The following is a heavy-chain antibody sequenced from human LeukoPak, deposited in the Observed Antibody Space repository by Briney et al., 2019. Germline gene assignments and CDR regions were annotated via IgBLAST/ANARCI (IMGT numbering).Heavy chain of an antibody. CDR1: GYSFSSDW. CDR2: IYPGDSDT. J-gene: IGHJ4*02. D-gene: IGHD2-21*01. V-gene: IGHV5-51*01. Sequence: GESLKISCKTSGYSFSSDWIGWVRQTPEKGLEWMGIIYPGDSDTRYSPSFQGQVTISADKSISTAYLQWSGLKASDTAMYYCARLCVPCGSYFDYWGQGTLVTVSS. CDR3: ARLCVPCGSYFDY.